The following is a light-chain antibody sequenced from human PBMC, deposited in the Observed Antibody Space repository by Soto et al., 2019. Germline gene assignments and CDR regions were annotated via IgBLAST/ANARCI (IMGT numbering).Light chain of an antibody. J-gene: IGKJ1*01. V-gene: IGKV1-39*01. CDR2: AAS. Sequence: DIQLTQFPSSLSASVGDRVTITCRASQSISTFLNWYQQIPGKAPKLLIYAASTLQSGVPSRFSGSGSGTDFTLTITSLQSEDFATYYCQHTYNIPLTFGRGTKVEIK. CDR1: QSISTF. CDR3: QHTYNIPLT.